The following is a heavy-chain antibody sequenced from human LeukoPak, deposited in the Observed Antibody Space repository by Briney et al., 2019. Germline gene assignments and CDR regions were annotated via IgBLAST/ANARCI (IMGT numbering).Heavy chain of an antibody. CDR3: ARAGGSGSYWPYYYYYYMDV. D-gene: IGHD3-10*01. CDR1: GYSISSGYS. V-gene: IGHV4-38-2*02. Sequence: SETLSLTCTVSGYSISSGYSWGWIRQPPVKGLEWIVSFYHSGSTYYNPSLKSRLTISVDTSKNQFSLKLSSVTAADTAVYYCARAGGSGSYWPYYYYYYMDVWGKGTTVTISS. J-gene: IGHJ6*03. CDR2: FYHSGST.